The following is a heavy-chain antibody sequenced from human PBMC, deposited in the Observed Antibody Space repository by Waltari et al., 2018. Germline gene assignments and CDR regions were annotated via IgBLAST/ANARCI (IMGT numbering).Heavy chain of an antibody. Sequence: EVQVVESGGGLVQPGRSLRLSCAASGFTFDDYSMHWVRQAPGEGLGWVSGISWNSGSIGYVDSVKGRFTISRDNAKNSLYLQMNSLRAEDMALYYCAKGHISNDFWSGSLDFWGQGTLVTVSS. D-gene: IGHD3-3*01. CDR3: AKGHISNDFWSGSLDF. CDR1: GFTFDDYS. V-gene: IGHV3-9*03. CDR2: ISWNSGSI. J-gene: IGHJ4*02.